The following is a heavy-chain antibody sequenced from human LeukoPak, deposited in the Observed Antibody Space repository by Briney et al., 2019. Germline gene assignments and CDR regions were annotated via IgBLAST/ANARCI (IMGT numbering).Heavy chain of an antibody. CDR1: GFRFSTYW. V-gene: IGHV3-7*03. CDR3: ARLTGYSSSWNWFDP. Sequence: GGSLRLSCAVSGFRFSTYWLTWVRQAPGKGPEWVANIKEDGTWQNYVDSVKGRFTISRDNSKNTLYLQMNSLRAEDTAVYYCARLTGYSSSWNWFDPWGQGTLVTVSS. J-gene: IGHJ5*02. CDR2: IKEDGTWQ. D-gene: IGHD6-13*01.